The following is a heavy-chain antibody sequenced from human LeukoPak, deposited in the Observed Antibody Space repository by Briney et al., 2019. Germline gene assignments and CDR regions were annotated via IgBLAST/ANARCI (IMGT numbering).Heavy chain of an antibody. CDR2: ISPNSGGT. J-gene: IGHJ6*03. D-gene: IGHD3-10*01. CDR3: ARTYMIRGDMDV. Sequence: ASVKVSCKASGYTFIGYYMHWVRQAPGQGLEWMGWISPNSGGTNYAQNFQARVTMTRNTSTSTAYMELSGLRADDTAVYYCARTYMIRGDMDVWGEGTTVTVSS. CDR1: GYTFIGYY. V-gene: IGHV1-2*02.